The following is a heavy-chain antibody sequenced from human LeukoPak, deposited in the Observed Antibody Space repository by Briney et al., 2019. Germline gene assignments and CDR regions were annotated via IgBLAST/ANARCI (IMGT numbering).Heavy chain of an antibody. D-gene: IGHD1-26*01. CDR1: GGSFSGYY. Sequence: PSETLSLTCAVFGGSFSGYYWSWIRQPPGKGLEWIGEINHSGSTNYNPSLKSRVTISVDTSKNQFSLKLSSVTAADTAVYYCARDTYSGSYYFDYWGQGTLVTVSS. J-gene: IGHJ4*02. CDR3: ARDTYSGSYYFDY. V-gene: IGHV4-34*01. CDR2: INHSGST.